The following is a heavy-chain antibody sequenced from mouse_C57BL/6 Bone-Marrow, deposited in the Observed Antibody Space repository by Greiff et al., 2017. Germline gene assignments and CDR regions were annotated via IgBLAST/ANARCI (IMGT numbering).Heavy chain of an antibody. J-gene: IGHJ4*01. Sequence: EVQGVESGGDLVKPGGSLKLSCAASGFTFSSYGMSWVRQTPDKRLEWVATISSGGSYTYYPDSVKGRFPISRDNAKNTLYLQMSSLKSEDTAMYYCARRDYYGSSYPNYYAMDYWGQGTSVTVSS. V-gene: IGHV5-6*01. CDR1: GFTFSSYG. CDR3: ARRDYYGSSYPNYYAMDY. CDR2: ISSGGSYT. D-gene: IGHD1-1*01.